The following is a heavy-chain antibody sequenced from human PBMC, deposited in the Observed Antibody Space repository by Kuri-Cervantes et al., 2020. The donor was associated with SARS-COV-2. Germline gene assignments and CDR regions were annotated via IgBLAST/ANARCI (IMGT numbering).Heavy chain of an antibody. J-gene: IGHJ3*01. D-gene: IGHD4-17*01. V-gene: IGHV4-31*03. Sequence: LRLSRTVSGGSISSGGYYWSWVRQHPGRGPEWIGYVYYNGNTFYSPSLKSRVTMSIDTSRNQFSLRLSSVTAADTAVYYCARGGTTVPTSGAFDFWGQGTLVTVSS. CDR1: GGSISSGGYY. CDR2: VYYNGNT. CDR3: ARGGTTVPTSGAFDF.